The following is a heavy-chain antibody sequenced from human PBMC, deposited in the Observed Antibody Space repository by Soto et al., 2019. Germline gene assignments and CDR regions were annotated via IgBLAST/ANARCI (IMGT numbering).Heavy chain of an antibody. D-gene: IGHD3-3*01. CDR1: GYTFPSYD. V-gene: IGHV1-8*01. CDR2: MNPNSGNT. J-gene: IGHJ6*02. Sequence: GASVKVSCKASGYTFPSYDINWVRQATGQGLEWMGWMNPNSGNTGYAQKFQGRVTMTRNTSISTAYMELSSLRAEDTAVYYCARGGIFGVVITYYYYGMDVWGQGTTVTVSS. CDR3: ARGGIFGVVITYYYYGMDV.